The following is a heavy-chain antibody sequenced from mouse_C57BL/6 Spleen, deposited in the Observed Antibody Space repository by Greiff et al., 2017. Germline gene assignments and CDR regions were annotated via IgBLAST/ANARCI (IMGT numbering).Heavy chain of an antibody. Sequence: DVLLVESGGGLVQPKGSLKLSCAASGFSFNPYAINWVRQAPGKGLEWVGRISSKSNNYATYYADSVKDRFTISKDDSESALYLQMNNLKAEDAAIYCCGRHLAYGNWDFDVWGTGTTVTVSS. CDR1: GFSFNPYA. CDR2: ISSKSNNYAT. D-gene: IGHD1-1*01. CDR3: GRHLAYGNWDFDV. V-gene: IGHV10-1*01. J-gene: IGHJ1*03.